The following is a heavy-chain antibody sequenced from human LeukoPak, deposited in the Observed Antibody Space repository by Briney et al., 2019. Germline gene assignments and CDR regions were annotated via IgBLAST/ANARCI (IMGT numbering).Heavy chain of an antibody. Sequence: GGSLRLSCAASGFTFSSYGMHWVRQAPGKGLEWVAFIRYDGSNKYYADSVKGRFTISRDNSKNTLYLQMNSLRAEDTAVYYCAKDPTAGYSSLYYMDVWGKGTTVTVSS. D-gene: IGHD6-13*01. CDR1: GFTFSSYG. J-gene: IGHJ6*03. CDR3: AKDPTAGYSSLYYMDV. CDR2: IRYDGSNK. V-gene: IGHV3-30*02.